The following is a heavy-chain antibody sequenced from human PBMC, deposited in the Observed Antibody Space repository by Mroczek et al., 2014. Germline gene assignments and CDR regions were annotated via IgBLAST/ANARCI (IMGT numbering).Heavy chain of an antibody. J-gene: IGHJ4*02. Sequence: ESGGGVVQPGRSLRLSCAASGFTFSSYGMHWVRQAPGKGLEWVAVISYDGSNKYYADSVKGRFTISRDNSKNTLYLQMNSLRAEDTAVYYCAKAGYYYDSSGYSYYFDYWGQGTLVTVSS. V-gene: IGHV3-30*18. CDR3: AKAGYYYDSSGYSYYFDY. CDR2: ISYDGSNK. D-gene: IGHD3-22*01. CDR1: GFTFSSYG.